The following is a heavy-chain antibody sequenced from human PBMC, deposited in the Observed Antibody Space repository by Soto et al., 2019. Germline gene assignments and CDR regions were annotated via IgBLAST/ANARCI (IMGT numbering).Heavy chain of an antibody. Sequence: ASVKVSCKASGYTFTSYGISWVRQAPGQGLEWMGWISAYNGNTNYAQKLQGRVTMTTDTSTSTAYMELRSLRSDDTAVYYCASSGGAYFDWHYGMDVWGQGTTVTVSS. V-gene: IGHV1-18*04. CDR2: ISAYNGNT. CDR1: GYTFTSYG. J-gene: IGHJ6*02. D-gene: IGHD3-9*01. CDR3: ASSGGAYFDWHYGMDV.